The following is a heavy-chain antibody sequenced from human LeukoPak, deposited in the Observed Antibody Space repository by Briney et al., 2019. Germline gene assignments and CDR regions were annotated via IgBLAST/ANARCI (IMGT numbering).Heavy chain of an antibody. D-gene: IGHD3-3*01. CDR3: AKDLPHTKAFDI. CDR1: GFTFSSYA. V-gene: IGHV3-23*01. Sequence: PGGALRLSCAASGFTFSSYAMSWVRQAPGKGLEWVSAISGSGGRTYYADSVKGRFTISRDNSKNTLYLQMNSLRAEDTAVYYCAKDLPHTKAFDIWGQGTMVTVSS. J-gene: IGHJ3*02. CDR2: ISGSGGRT.